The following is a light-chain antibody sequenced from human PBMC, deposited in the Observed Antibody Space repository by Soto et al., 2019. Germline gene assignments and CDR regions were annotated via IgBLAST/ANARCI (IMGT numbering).Light chain of an antibody. J-gene: IGKJ5*01. V-gene: IGKV3-15*01. CDR2: GAS. Sequence: EIVMTQSPATLSISPVERSTLSCTASQGVSSNLAWYQQKAGQAPRLLIYGASTRAAGIPDRFSGSGSGTEFTLTISSLQSEDFAVYYCQQYNNWPPITFGQGTRLEIK. CDR1: QGVSSN. CDR3: QQYNNWPPIT.